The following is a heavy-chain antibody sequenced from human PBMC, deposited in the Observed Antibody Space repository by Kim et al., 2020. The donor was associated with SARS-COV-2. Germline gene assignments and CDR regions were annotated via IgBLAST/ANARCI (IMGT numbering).Heavy chain of an antibody. D-gene: IGHD3-10*01. Sequence: GGSLRLSCAGSGFTFSSYWMSWVRQAPGQGLEWVAKIKQDGSEKYYVGSVKGRFIISRDNAKNSLYLQMNSLRAEDTAVYYCARVESGSGSYYTYYYGMDVWGQGTTVTVSS. CDR3: ARVESGSGSYYTYYYGMDV. V-gene: IGHV3-7*01. J-gene: IGHJ6*02. CDR1: GFTFSSYW. CDR2: IKQDGSEK.